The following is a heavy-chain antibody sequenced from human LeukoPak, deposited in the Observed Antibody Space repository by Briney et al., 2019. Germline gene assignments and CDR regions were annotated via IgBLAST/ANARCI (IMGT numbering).Heavy chain of an antibody. J-gene: IGHJ3*02. V-gene: IGHV4-34*01. D-gene: IGHD6-19*01. CDR1: GGSFSGYY. Sequence: SETLSLTCAVYGGSFSGYYWSWIRQPPGKGLEWIGEINHSGSTNYNPSLKSRVTISVDTSKNQFSLKLSSVTAADTAVYYCARGRAVAGRGFAFDIWGQGTMVTVSS. CDR2: INHSGST. CDR3: ARGRAVAGRGFAFDI.